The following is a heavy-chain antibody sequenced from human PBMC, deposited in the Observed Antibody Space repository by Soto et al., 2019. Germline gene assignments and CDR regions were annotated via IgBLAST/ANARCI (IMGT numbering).Heavy chain of an antibody. Sequence: EVQLVESGGGLVQPGGSLRLSCAASGFTFSSYSMNWVRQAPGKGLEWVSYISSSSSTIYYADSVKGRFTISRDNAKNSLYLQMNSLRDEDTAVYYCARERGPRGFWSGYYIVHYYYGMDVGGQGTTVTVSS. V-gene: IGHV3-48*02. CDR3: ARERGPRGFWSGYYIVHYYYGMDV. CDR1: GFTFSSYS. J-gene: IGHJ6*02. D-gene: IGHD3-3*01. CDR2: ISSSSSTI.